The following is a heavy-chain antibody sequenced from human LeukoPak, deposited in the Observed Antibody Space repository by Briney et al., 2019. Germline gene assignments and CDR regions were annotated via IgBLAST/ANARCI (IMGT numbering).Heavy chain of an antibody. J-gene: IGHJ4*02. CDR1: GGSISSGDYY. V-gene: IGHV4-30-4*01. CDR3: ARGDSSGYYWVY. CDR2: IYYSGST. D-gene: IGHD3-22*01. Sequence: SETLSLTCTVSGGSISSGDYYWGWIRQPPGKGLEWIGYIYYSGSTYYNPSLKSRVTISVDTSKNQFSLKLSSVTAADTAVYYCARGDSSGYYWVYWGQGTLVTVSS.